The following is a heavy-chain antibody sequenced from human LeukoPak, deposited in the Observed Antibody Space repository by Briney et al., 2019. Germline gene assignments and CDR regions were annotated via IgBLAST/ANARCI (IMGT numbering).Heavy chain of an antibody. CDR2: IYSGGST. V-gene: IGHV3-66*01. CDR1: GFTVRSNS. Sequence: PGGSLRLSCAASGFTVRSNSMSWVRQAPGKGLEWVSVIYSGGSTYYADSVKGRFTISRDNSKNTLYLQMNSLRAEDTAVYYCAREGYDFWSGYAQRGDAFDIWGQGTMVTVSS. CDR3: AREGYDFWSGYAQRGDAFDI. J-gene: IGHJ3*02. D-gene: IGHD3-3*01.